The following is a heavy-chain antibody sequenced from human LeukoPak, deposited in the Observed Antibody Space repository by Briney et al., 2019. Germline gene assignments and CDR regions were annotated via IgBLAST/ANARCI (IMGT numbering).Heavy chain of an antibody. CDR3: AKARPLYSGSRNQCFDP. CDR1: GFTFSSYA. CDR2: ISGSGGST. V-gene: IGHV3-23*01. Sequence: GGSLRLSSAASGFTFSSYAMSWVRQAPGKGLEWVSAISGSGGSTYYADSVKGRFTISRDNSKNTLYLQMNSLRAEDTAVYYCAKARPLYSGSRNQCFDPWGQGTLVTVSS. J-gene: IGHJ5*02. D-gene: IGHD1-26*01.